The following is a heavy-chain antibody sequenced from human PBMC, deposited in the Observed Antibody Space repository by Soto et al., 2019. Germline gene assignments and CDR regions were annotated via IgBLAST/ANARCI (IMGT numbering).Heavy chain of an antibody. CDR3: ARGAFHYGSKTDYNAPIDY. V-gene: IGHV1-18*04. D-gene: IGHD3-10*01. Sequence: ASVKVSCKASGDIFSSYGINWVRQAPGQGLEWLGWIGLYIHNTDYAEKFQGRVTITTDASTSTVYMELRSLTYDETAVYYCARGAFHYGSKTDYNAPIDYWGQGTPVTVSS. J-gene: IGHJ4*02. CDR2: IGLYIHNT. CDR1: GDIFSSYG.